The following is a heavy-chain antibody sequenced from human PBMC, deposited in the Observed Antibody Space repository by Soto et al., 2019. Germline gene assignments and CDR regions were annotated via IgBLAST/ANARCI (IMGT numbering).Heavy chain of an antibody. CDR3: GTGHEFWSSYFQSYYMDV. CDR2: GST. Sequence: GSTYYNPSLKSRLTISVDTSKNQFSLKLSSVTAADTAVYYCGTGHEFWSSYFQSYYMDVWGKGTTVTVSS. D-gene: IGHD3-3*01. J-gene: IGHJ6*03. V-gene: IGHV4-59*09.